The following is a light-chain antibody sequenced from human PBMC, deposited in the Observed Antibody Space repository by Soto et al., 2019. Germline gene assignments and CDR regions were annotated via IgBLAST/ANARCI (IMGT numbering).Light chain of an antibody. J-gene: IGLJ3*02. CDR1: SSDVGGYNY. V-gene: IGLV2-14*01. Sequence: QSALTQPASVSGSPGQSITISCTGTSSDVGGYNYVSWYQQHPGKAPILMIYEVSNRPSGISNRFSGSKSGNTASLTISGLQAEDEADYYCSSYTAITTRVFGGGTQLTVL. CDR2: EVS. CDR3: SSYTAITTRV.